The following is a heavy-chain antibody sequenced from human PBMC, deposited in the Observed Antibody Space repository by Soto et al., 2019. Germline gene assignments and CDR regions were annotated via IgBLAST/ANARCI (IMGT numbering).Heavy chain of an antibody. Sequence: SKTLSLTCAVSGVSISSGGYSWSWIRQPPGKGLEGIGYIYHSGSTYYNPSLKSRVTISVDRSKNQLSLTLSSVTAADTAVYYCARVPERWGQGTLVTVSS. CDR2: IYHSGST. J-gene: IGHJ4*02. V-gene: IGHV4-30-2*01. CDR1: GVSISSGGYS. D-gene: IGHD2-2*01. CDR3: ARVPER.